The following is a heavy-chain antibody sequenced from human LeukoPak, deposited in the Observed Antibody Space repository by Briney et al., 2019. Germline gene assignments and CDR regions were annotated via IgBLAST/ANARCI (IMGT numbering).Heavy chain of an antibody. Sequence: GGSLRLSCAASGFTFSNAWMSWVRQAPGKGLEWVGRIKSKTDGWTTDYAAPVKGRFTISRDDSKNTLYLQMNSLKTEDTAVYYCTTAYYYGSGSYLDYYYYGMDVWGKGTTVTVSS. V-gene: IGHV3-15*01. J-gene: IGHJ6*04. CDR3: TTAYYYGSGSYLDYYYYGMDV. D-gene: IGHD3-10*01. CDR1: GFTFSNAW. CDR2: IKSKTDGWTT.